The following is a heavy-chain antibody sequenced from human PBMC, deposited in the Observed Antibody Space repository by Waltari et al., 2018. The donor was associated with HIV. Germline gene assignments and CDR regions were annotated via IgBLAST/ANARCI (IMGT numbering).Heavy chain of an antibody. D-gene: IGHD5-12*01. CDR1: GFTFSSYG. Sequence: QVQLVESGGGVVQPGRSLRLSCAASGFTFSSYGMHWVRQATGKGLEWVAVIWYDGSNKYYADSVKGRFIISRDNSENKLYLEMNSLRVEDTAVYYCARRDGYNLVDFWGQGTLVTVSS. CDR2: IWYDGSNK. V-gene: IGHV3-33*01. CDR3: ARRDGYNLVDF. J-gene: IGHJ4*02.